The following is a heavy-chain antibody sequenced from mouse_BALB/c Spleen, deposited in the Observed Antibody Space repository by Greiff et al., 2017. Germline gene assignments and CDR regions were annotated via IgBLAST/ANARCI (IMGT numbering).Heavy chain of an antibody. D-gene: IGHD3-3*01. CDR1: GFTFSSFG. CDR2: ISSGSSTI. J-gene: IGHJ4*01. V-gene: IGHV5-17*02. Sequence: EVQLVESGGGLVQPGGSRKLSCAASGFTFSSFGMHWVRQAPEKGLEWVAYISSGSSTIYYADTVKGRFTISRDNPKNTLFLQMTSLRSEDTAMYYCARRGITLGYAMDYWGQGTSVTVSS. CDR3: ARRGITLGYAMDY.